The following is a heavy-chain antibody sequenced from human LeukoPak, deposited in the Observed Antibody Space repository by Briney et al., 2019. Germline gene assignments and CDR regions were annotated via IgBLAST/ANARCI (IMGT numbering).Heavy chain of an antibody. D-gene: IGHD6-13*01. J-gene: IGHJ4*02. CDR3: ARGVYIAAAQYGY. V-gene: IGHV4-59*01. CDR2: IYYSGTT. Sequence: PSETLSLTCTVSGGSISSYYWSCIRQPPGNELEGIGYIYYSGTTNYNPSLKSRVTISVDTSNNQCSLKLSSVTAADTAVYYCARGVYIAAAQYGYWGQGNLVTVSS. CDR1: GGSISSYY.